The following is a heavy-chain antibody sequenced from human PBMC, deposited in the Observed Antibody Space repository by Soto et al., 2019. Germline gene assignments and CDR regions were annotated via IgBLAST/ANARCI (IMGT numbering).Heavy chain of an antibody. CDR3: VRDRGTTLRMDV. V-gene: IGHV4-31*02. J-gene: IGHJ6*02. Sequence: LRLSCAASGFSFSSYWMAWIRQHPGKGLEWIGNILYSEKNYYNPSLKSRVTISLDTSKNQFSLKVNSVTAADTAVYYCVRDRGTTLRMDVWGQGTTVTVSS. CDR1: GFSFSSYW. D-gene: IGHD3-10*01. CDR2: ILYSEKN.